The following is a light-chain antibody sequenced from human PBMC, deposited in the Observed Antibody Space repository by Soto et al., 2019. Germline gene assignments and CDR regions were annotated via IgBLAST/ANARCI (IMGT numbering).Light chain of an antibody. J-gene: IGKJ2*01. CDR3: QQYGSSPYT. CDR1: QSVSSSY. CDR2: DAS. V-gene: IGKV3D-20*01. Sequence: EIVLTQSPATRSLSPGERATLSCGVSQSVSSSYLAWYQQKPGLAPRLLIYDASSRATGIPDRFSGSGSGTDFTLTISRLEPEDFAVYYCQQYGSSPYTFGQGTKLEIK.